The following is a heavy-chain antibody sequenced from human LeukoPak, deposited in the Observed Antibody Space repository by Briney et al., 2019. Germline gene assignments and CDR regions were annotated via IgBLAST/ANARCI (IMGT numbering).Heavy chain of an antibody. D-gene: IGHD2-2*01. CDR3: ARGLSSSWYWFDT. J-gene: IGHJ5*02. V-gene: IGHV4-38-2*02. CDR1: GYSISSGYY. Sequence: PSETLSLTCTVSGYSISSGYYWGWIRQPPGKGLEWIGSIYHSGSTYYNPSLKSRVTISVDTSKNQFSLKLSSVTAADTAVYYCARGLSSSWYWFDTWGQGTLVTVSS. CDR2: IYHSGST.